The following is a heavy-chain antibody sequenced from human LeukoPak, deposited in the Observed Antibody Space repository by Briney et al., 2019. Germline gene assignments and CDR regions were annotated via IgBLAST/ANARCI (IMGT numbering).Heavy chain of an antibody. D-gene: IGHD3-22*01. CDR1: GYTFTTYY. Sequence: ASVKVSCKASGYTFTTYYMHWVRQAPGQGLEWMVIINPSGVSTIYAQKFQGRVTITRDTSTSTVYIELSSLRSEDMCEYNCGRDLYDSIGYLMDYWGQGTLVTVSS. CDR3: GRDLYDSIGYLMDY. J-gene: IGHJ4*02. CDR2: INPSGVST. V-gene: IGHV1-46*01.